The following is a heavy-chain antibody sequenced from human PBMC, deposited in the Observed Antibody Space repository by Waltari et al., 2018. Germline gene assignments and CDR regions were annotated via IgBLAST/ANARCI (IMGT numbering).Heavy chain of an antibody. J-gene: IGHJ4*02. CDR2: IKQDGSEK. Sequence: EVQLVESGGGLVQPGESLRLSCVASKFTFSSYWMSWVRQAPGKGLEWVASIKQDGSEKDYVESVRGRFTISRDNAKNSLSLLMKSLRAEDTAIYYCVRGPYYHFDYWGQGTLATVSS. D-gene: IGHD3-22*01. CDR3: VRGPYYHFDY. CDR1: KFTFSSYW. V-gene: IGHV3-7*01.